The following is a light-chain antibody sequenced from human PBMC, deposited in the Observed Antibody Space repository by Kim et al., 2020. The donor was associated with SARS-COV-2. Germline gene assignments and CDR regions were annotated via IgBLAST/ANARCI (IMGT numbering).Light chain of an antibody. Sequence: YELTQPPSVSVSPGQTASITCSGDKLGDKYACWYQQKPGQSPVLVIYQDSKRPSGIPERFSGSNSGNTATLTISGTQAMDEADYYCQAWDSSTAFWVFGGGTQLTVL. CDR1: KLGDKY. V-gene: IGLV3-1*01. CDR3: QAWDSSTAFWV. J-gene: IGLJ3*02. CDR2: QDS.